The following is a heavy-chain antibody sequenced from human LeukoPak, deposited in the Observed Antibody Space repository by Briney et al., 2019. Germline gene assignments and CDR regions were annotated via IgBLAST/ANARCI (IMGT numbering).Heavy chain of an antibody. V-gene: IGHV6-1*01. D-gene: IGHD5-24*01. Sequence: SQTLSLTCAISGDSVSSNSTAWDWLRQSPSRGLEWLGRTYYRSKWYNDYAVSVKSRITINPDTSKNQFSLQLNSVTPEDTAVYYCARAKVTDYYYGMDVWGQGTTVTVSS. CDR2: TYYRSKWYN. CDR3: ARAKVTDYYYGMDV. CDR1: GDSVSSNSTA. J-gene: IGHJ6*02.